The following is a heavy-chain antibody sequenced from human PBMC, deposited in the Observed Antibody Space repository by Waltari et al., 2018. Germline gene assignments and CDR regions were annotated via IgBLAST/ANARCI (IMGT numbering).Heavy chain of an antibody. Sequence: QLQLQESGPGLVKPSETLSLTCTVSGGPISRSSYYWGWNRQPPGKELEWIGSIYYSESTYYNPSLKSRVTISVDTSKNQFSLKLSSVTAADTAVYYCARTTVHSSSHIDYWGQGTLVTVSS. D-gene: IGHD6-6*01. CDR3: ARTTVHSSSHIDY. V-gene: IGHV4-39*01. J-gene: IGHJ4*02. CDR1: GGPISRSSYY. CDR2: IYYSEST.